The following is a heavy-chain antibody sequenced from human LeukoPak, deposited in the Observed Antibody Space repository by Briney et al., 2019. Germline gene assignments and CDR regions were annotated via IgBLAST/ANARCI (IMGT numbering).Heavy chain of an antibody. Sequence: NTSETLSLTCAVYGGSFSGYYWSWIRQPPGKGLEWIGEINHSGSTNYNPSLKSRVTISVDTSKNQFSLKLSSVTAADTAVYYRARGVLYSSSLDAFDIWGQGTMVTVSS. CDR3: ARGVLYSSSLDAFDI. D-gene: IGHD6-13*01. V-gene: IGHV4-34*01. CDR2: INHSGST. CDR1: GGSFSGYY. J-gene: IGHJ3*02.